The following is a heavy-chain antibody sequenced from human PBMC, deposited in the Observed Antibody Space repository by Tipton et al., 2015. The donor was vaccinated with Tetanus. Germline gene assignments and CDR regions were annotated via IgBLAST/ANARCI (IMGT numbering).Heavy chain of an antibody. Sequence: SLRLSCADSEFNVSYKYISWVRQAPGKGLEWVSLIYSTGRTHYADSVKGRFTISRDSSKNTLYLEMTGLRPEDTALYYCAQDPVRFVGSLPSGSSLDHWGQGALVTVSS. CDR2: IYSTGRT. CDR1: EFNVSYKY. CDR3: AQDPVRFVGSLPSGSSLDH. J-gene: IGHJ5*02. D-gene: IGHD3-3*01. V-gene: IGHV3-66*03.